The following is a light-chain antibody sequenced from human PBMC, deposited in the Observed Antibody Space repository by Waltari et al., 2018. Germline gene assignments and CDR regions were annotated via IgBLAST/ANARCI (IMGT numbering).Light chain of an antibody. CDR3: QQYYSHPRS. Sequence: DIVMTQSPDSLAVSLGERVTINCKPSQSVFYSPINKNSLAWYQQKPGHPPKLLFYWASTRQSGVPDRFSGSGSETDFTLTISSLQAEDVAVYYCQQYYSHPRSFGQGTKLEIK. CDR2: WAS. CDR1: QSVFYSPINKNS. J-gene: IGKJ2*04. V-gene: IGKV4-1*01.